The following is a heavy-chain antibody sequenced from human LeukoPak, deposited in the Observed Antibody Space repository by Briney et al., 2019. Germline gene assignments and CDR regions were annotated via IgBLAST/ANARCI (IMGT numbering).Heavy chain of an antibody. Sequence: GGSLRLSCAASGFTFSSYGMHWVRQAPGKGLEWVAVISYDGSNKCYADSVKGRFTISRDNSKNTLYLQMNSLRAEDTAVYYCAKDLDSSGWYSLYWGQGTLVTVSS. D-gene: IGHD6-19*01. CDR2: ISYDGSNK. J-gene: IGHJ4*02. V-gene: IGHV3-30*18. CDR1: GFTFSSYG. CDR3: AKDLDSSGWYSLY.